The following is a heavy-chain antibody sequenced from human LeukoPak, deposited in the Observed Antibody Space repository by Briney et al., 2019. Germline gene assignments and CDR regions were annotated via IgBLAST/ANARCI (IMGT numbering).Heavy chain of an antibody. V-gene: IGHV3-23*01. J-gene: IGHJ4*02. CDR3: ARAGDYYSTGDY. CDR1: GFTLSSYA. D-gene: IGHD3-22*01. CDR2: ISGSGGST. Sequence: PGGSLRLSCAASGFTLSSYAMSWVRQAPGKGLEWVSAISGSGGSTYYADSVKGRFTISRDNSKNTLYLQMNSLKIEDTAVYYCARAGDYYSTGDYWGQGALVTVSS.